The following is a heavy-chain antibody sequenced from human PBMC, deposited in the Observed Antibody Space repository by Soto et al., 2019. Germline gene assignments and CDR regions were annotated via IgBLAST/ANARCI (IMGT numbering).Heavy chain of an antibody. CDR3: ARGDKDYIWGSYRYLSAFDI. J-gene: IGHJ3*02. V-gene: IGHV1-18*01. CDR2: ISAYNGNT. D-gene: IGHD3-16*02. CDR1: GYTFTSYG. Sequence: ASVKVSCKASGYTFTSYGISLVRQAPRQGLEWMGWISAYNGNTNYAQKLQGRVTMTTDTSTSTAYMELRSLRSDDTAVYYCARGDKDYIWGSYRYLSAFDIWGQGTMVTVSS.